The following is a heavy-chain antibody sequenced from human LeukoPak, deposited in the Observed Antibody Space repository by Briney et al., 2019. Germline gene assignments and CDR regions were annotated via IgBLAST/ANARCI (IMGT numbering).Heavy chain of an antibody. CDR3: AKMLGGNDY. Sequence: TGGSLRLSCAASGFTFSSYGMHWVRQAPGKGLEWVAVISYDGSNKYYADSVKGRFTISRDNSKNTLYLQMNSLRAEDTAVYYCAKMLGGNDYWGQGTLVTVSS. CDR1: GFTFSSYG. D-gene: IGHD4-23*01. V-gene: IGHV3-30*18. CDR2: ISYDGSNK. J-gene: IGHJ4*02.